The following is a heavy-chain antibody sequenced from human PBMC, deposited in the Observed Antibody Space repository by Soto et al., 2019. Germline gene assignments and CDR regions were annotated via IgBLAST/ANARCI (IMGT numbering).Heavy chain of an antibody. CDR1: GCSISNHY. CDR3: ASHGEYSSSASFSRRGKTNWFDP. D-gene: IGHD6-6*01. Sequence: PSETLSLTCSFSGCSISNHYWSWIRQPPGKGLEWIGEINHNGSTNYNPSLKSRVTISVDTSKNQFSLKLSSVTAADTAVYYCASHGEYSSSASFSRRGKTNWFDPWGQGTLVTVSS. J-gene: IGHJ5*02. CDR2: INHNGST. V-gene: IGHV4-59*11.